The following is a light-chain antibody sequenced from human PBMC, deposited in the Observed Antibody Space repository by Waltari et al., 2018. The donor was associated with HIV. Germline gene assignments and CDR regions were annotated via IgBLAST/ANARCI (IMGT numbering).Light chain of an antibody. CDR3: NSYTSISTWV. J-gene: IGLJ3*02. Sequence: QSALTQPASVSASPGQSITISCTGSSSDVGSYSYVSWYQQHPGKAPKLIIYAVNYRPSGVSNRFSGSKSGNTASLTISGLQAEDEADYYCNSYTSISTWVFGGGTKLTVL. V-gene: IGLV2-14*01. CDR2: AVN. CDR1: SSDVGSYSY.